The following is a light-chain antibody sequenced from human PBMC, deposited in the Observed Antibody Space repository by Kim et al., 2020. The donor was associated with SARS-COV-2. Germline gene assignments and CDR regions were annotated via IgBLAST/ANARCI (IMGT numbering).Light chain of an antibody. CDR3: QQYYNYPLP. V-gene: IGKV1-16*02. CDR1: QGITTS. CDR2: AAS. J-gene: IGKJ4*02. Sequence: DIQMTQSPSSLSASVGDRVTITCRASQGITTSLAWFQQKPGKAPKSLIYAASNLQSGVPSKFSGSGSGTDFTLTINTLQPEDFATYYCQQYYNYPLPYGGGTKVAI.